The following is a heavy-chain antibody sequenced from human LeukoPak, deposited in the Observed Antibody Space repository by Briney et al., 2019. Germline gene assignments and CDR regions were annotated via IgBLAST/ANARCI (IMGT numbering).Heavy chain of an antibody. V-gene: IGHV4-59*01. CDR1: GDSMSDYF. Sequence: SETLSLTCTVSGDSMSDYFWTWIRQPPGKGLEWIGYAADSGSTNYNPSLKSRVTISVDSSTNHFSLRLTSVTAADTAVYYCASGAYSYYYMDVWGKGTTVTISS. CDR2: AADSGST. D-gene: IGHD1-26*01. CDR3: ASGAYSYYYMDV. J-gene: IGHJ6*03.